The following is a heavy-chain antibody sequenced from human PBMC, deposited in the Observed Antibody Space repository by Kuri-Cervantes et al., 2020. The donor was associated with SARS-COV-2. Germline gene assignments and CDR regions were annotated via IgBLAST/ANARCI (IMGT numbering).Heavy chain of an antibody. D-gene: IGHD3-3*01. Sequence: GESLKISCAASGFTFSSYWMSWVRQAPGKGLEWVSSISSSSSYIYYADSVKGRFTISRDNAKNSLYLQMNSLRAEDTAVYYCARGRYDFWSGFFPPTLWGQGTLVTVSS. V-gene: IGHV3-21*01. CDR3: ARGRYDFWSGFFPPTL. CDR1: GFTFSSYW. J-gene: IGHJ4*02. CDR2: ISSSSSYI.